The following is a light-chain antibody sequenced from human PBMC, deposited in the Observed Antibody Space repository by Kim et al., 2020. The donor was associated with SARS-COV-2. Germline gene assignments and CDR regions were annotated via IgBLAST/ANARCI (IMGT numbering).Light chain of an antibody. CDR3: QQYGSSPRI. CDR1: QSVSSSY. J-gene: IGKJ2*02. V-gene: IGKV3-20*01. CDR2: DAS. Sequence: EIVLTQSPGTLSLSPGERATLSCRASQSVSSSYLAWYQQKGGQAPRLLMYDASKRATGIPDRFSGSGSGTDFTLTISSLEPEDFAVYYCQQYGSSPRIFGQGTKLQI.